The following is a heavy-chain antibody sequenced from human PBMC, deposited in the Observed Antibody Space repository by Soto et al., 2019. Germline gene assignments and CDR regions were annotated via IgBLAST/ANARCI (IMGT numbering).Heavy chain of an antibody. CDR2: ISGSGGHT. Sequence: EVQLLESGGGLVQPGGSLRLSCAASGFTFSNYAMSWVRQTPRKGLEWVSAISGSGGHTYYQDSVKGRFTISRDNSKNTVYLQIKSVRAEGTALDYCAKGSAEYYGSAVWGGGHHDAFDMWGQGTMVTVSS. D-gene: IGHD3-10*01. J-gene: IGHJ3*02. CDR1: GFTFSNYA. CDR3: AKGSAEYYGSAVWGGGHHDAFDM. V-gene: IGHV3-23*01.